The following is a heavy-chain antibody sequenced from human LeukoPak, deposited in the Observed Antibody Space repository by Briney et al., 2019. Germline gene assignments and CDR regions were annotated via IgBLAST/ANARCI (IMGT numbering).Heavy chain of an antibody. V-gene: IGHV4-34*01. CDR2: IYHSGST. CDR3: ARASSSTAYYYYYMDV. Sequence: SETLSLTCAVYGRSFSGYYWSWIRQPPGKGLEWIGQIYHSGSTDYNPSLKSRVTISVDTSKNQFSLKLSSVTAADTAVYYCARASSSTAYYYYYMDVWGKGTTVTVSS. CDR1: GRSFSGYY. D-gene: IGHD6-6*01. J-gene: IGHJ6*03.